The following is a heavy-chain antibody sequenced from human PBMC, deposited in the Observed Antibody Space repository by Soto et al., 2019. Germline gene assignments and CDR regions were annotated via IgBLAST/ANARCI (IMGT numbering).Heavy chain of an antibody. Sequence: QVQLVESGGGVVQPGRSLRLSCGVSRFTVSTYSMHWVRQAPGKGLEWVAVISRDGGTKYYADSVKGRFTISRDNSRNTLFLEMNSLRGDDMAVYYCTGEVASGYWGQGTLVTVSS. CDR1: RFTVSTYS. J-gene: IGHJ4*02. CDR3: TGEVASGY. D-gene: IGHD2-8*02. CDR2: ISRDGGTK. V-gene: IGHV3-30*03.